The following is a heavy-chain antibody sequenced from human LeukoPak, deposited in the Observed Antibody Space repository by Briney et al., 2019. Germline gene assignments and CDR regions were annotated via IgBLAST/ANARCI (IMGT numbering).Heavy chain of an antibody. Sequence: SETLSLTCTVSGGSISSGGYLWSWIRQNPGKGLEWIGYIYHGGNTYYNPSLKSRVTISVDTSKNQFSLKLSSVTAADTAVYYCARVRYYGSGEEIDPWGQGTLVTDSS. CDR3: ARVRYYGSGEEIDP. J-gene: IGHJ5*02. CDR2: IYHGGNT. V-gene: IGHV4-31*03. CDR1: GGSISSGGYL. D-gene: IGHD3-10*01.